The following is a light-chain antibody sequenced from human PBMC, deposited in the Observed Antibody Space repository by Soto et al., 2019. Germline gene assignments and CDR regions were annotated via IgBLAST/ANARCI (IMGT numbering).Light chain of an antibody. Sequence: QSALTQPASVSGSPGQSITISCTGTSSDIGAYNYVSWYQKHPGKAPKLIIYDVSNRPSGVSNRFSGSKSGNTASLTISGLQAEDEADYFCRSYTISSPVFGGGTKLTVL. V-gene: IGLV2-14*03. CDR3: RSYTISSPV. J-gene: IGLJ2*01. CDR1: SSDIGAYNY. CDR2: DVS.